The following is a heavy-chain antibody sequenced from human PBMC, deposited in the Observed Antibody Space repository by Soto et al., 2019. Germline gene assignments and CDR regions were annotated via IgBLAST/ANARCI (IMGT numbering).Heavy chain of an antibody. CDR2: ISGGST. D-gene: IGHD6-19*01. CDR1: GFTFSIFA. CDR3: AKGGGWLYYFDY. J-gene: IGHJ4*02. V-gene: IGHV3-23*01. Sequence: EVQLLESGGGLVQPGGSLRLSCAASGFTFSIFAMNWVRQAPGKGLEWLSAISGGSTYSADSVKGRFTISRDNSKNTLYLQINSLRAEDTAVYYWAKGGGWLYYFDYWGQGTLVTVSS.